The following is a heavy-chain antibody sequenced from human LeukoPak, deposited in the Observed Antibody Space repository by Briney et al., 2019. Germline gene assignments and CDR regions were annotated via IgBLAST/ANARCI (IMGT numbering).Heavy chain of an antibody. Sequence: SVKVSCKASGGTFSSYAISWVRQAPGQGLEWMGGIIPIFGTANYAQKFQGRVTITTDESTSTAYMELSSLRSEDTAVYYCAGSPRVEATMLAYWGQGTLVTVSS. CDR2: IIPIFGTA. D-gene: IGHD1-26*01. J-gene: IGHJ4*02. CDR1: GGTFSSYA. V-gene: IGHV1-69*05. CDR3: AGSPRVEATMLAY.